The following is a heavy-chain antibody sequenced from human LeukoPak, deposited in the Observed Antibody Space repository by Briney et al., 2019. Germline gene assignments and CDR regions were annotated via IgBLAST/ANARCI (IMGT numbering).Heavy chain of an antibody. CDR1: GFVSGDYG. CDR3: AKHYYGSGSQKYYFDY. Sequence: PGGSLRLSCAASGFVSGDYGMHWVRQAPGKGLEWVTMVRNDGSDKYYAGSVKDRFTISRDNSKNTLYLQMNSLRPEDTAVYYCAKHYYGSGSQKYYFDYWGQGTLVTVSS. J-gene: IGHJ4*02. CDR2: VRNDGSDK. V-gene: IGHV3-30*02. D-gene: IGHD3-10*01.